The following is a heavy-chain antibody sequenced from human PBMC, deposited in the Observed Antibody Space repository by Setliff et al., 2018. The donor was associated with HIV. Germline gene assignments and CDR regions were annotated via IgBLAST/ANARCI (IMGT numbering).Heavy chain of an antibody. V-gene: IGHV1-69-2*01. CDR2: IFLRNGET. CDR3: TTTYVRDDYNFDF. Sequence: VASVKVSCKASGHNSDFCIHWVQQAPGGRLAWMGRIFLRNGETRYSEKFQGRLTITADTSIDTAYMDLSSLRSEDTAVYYCTTTYVRDDYNFDFWGQGSLGTVPQ. D-gene: IGHD4-4*01. J-gene: IGHJ4*02. CDR1: GHNSDFC.